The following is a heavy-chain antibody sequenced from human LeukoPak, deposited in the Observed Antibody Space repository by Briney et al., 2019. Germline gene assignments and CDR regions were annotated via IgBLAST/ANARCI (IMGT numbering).Heavy chain of an antibody. CDR3: AGRVGATIWTGMEF. J-gene: IGHJ4*02. CDR1: GASMSTGSHY. D-gene: IGHD1-26*01. V-gene: IGHV4-39*01. CDR2: THYGGNT. Sequence: PSETLSLTCNVSGASMSTGSHYWGWIRQPPGKGLEWIGSTHYGGNTYYNPSLNSRVTISVDTSKKQFSLKLTSVTAADTAVYYCAGRVGATIWTGMEFWGQGTLVTVSS.